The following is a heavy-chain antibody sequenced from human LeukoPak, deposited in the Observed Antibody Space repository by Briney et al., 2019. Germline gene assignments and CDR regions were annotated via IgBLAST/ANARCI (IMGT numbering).Heavy chain of an antibody. CDR2: IYHSGST. CDR3: ARVERWLGIKFDP. CDR1: GYSISSGYY. J-gene: IGHJ5*02. D-gene: IGHD6-19*01. V-gene: IGHV4-38-2*02. Sequence: SETLSLTCTVSGYSISSGYYWGWIRQPPGKGLEWIGSIYHSGSTYYNPSLKSRVTISVDTSKNQFSLKLSSVTAADTAVYYCARVERWLGIKFDPWGQGTLVTVSS.